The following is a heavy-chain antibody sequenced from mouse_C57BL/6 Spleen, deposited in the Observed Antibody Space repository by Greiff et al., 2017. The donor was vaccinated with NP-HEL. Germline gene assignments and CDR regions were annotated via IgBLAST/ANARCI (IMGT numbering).Heavy chain of an antibody. CDR2: IYPGSGST. D-gene: IGHD2-5*01. CDR1: GYTFTSYW. V-gene: IGHV1-55*01. J-gene: IGHJ4*01. CDR3: ARRNAYYSNYDAMDD. Sequence: QVQLKQPGAELVKPGASVKLSCKASGYTFTSYWITWVKQRPGQGLEWIGDIYPGSGSTNYNEKFKSKATLTVDTSSSTAYMQLSSLTSEDSAVYYCARRNAYYSNYDAMDDWGQGTSVTVSS.